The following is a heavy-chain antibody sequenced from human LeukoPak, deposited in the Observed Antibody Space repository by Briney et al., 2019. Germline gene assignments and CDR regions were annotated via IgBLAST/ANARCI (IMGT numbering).Heavy chain of an antibody. Sequence: GGSLRLSCAASGFTFSSYSMTWVRQAPGKGLEWVSYISSGSSTIYYADSVKGRFTVSRDNAKNSLYLQMDSLRAEDTAVYYCARLGGGYYYMDVWGKGTTVTVSS. D-gene: IGHD3-16*01. CDR3: ARLGGGYYYMDV. CDR1: GFTFSSYS. CDR2: ISSGSSTI. V-gene: IGHV3-48*04. J-gene: IGHJ6*03.